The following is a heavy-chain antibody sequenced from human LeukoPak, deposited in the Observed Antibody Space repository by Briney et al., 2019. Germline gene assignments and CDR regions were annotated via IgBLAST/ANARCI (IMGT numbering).Heavy chain of an antibody. Sequence: SETLSLTCTVSGGSMSSYYWSWIRQPPGKGLEWIGDIYYSGSTNYNPSLKSRVTISVDTSKNQFSLKLSSVTAADTAVYYCARQYAYYYYYMDVWGKGTTAIVSS. D-gene: IGHD2-8*01. CDR1: GGSMSSYY. V-gene: IGHV4-59*08. CDR2: IYYSGST. CDR3: ARQYAYYYYYMDV. J-gene: IGHJ6*03.